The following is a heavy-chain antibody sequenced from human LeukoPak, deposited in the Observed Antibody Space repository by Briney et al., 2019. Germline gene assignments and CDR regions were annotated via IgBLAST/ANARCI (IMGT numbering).Heavy chain of an antibody. CDR1: GFTFGSSW. CDR3: ARRLWETTDFDY. CDR2: IKQDGSEK. V-gene: IGHV3-7*01. J-gene: IGHJ4*02. D-gene: IGHD2-21*01. Sequence: GGSLRLSCAASGFTFGSSWMSWVRQAPGKGLEWVANIKQDGSEKYYVDSVKGRFTISRDNAMNSLSLQMNSLRAEDTAVYYCARRLWETTDFDYWGQGTLVTVSS.